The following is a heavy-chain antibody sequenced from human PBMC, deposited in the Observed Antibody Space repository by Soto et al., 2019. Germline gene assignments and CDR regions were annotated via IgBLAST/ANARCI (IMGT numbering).Heavy chain of an antibody. CDR1: EVTCSDYY. V-gene: IGHV3-11*01. D-gene: IGHD3-10*01. CDR3: ARDTAFISSGLLKH. J-gene: IGHJ4*02. CDR2: ISDSATTM. Sequence: XGSLILSWAFSEVTCSDYYMSLIRQAPGKGLEWISHISDSATTMYYADSVKGRFTISRDNARKSLFLHMNSLRAEDTAVYYCARDTAFISSGLLKHWGQGTLVTVSS.